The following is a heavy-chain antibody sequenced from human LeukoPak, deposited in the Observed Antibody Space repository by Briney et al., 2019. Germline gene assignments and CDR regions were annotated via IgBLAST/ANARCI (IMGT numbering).Heavy chain of an antibody. CDR3: ARVDRGGYKASDAFDI. Sequence: GGSLRLSCAASGFTFNNYAMTWVRQAPGKGLEWVSGISGSGGSTYYADSVKGRFTISRDNSKNTGYLQMNSLRADDTAVYYCARVDRGGYKASDAFDIWGQGTMVTVSS. CDR1: GFTFNNYA. D-gene: IGHD5-24*01. J-gene: IGHJ3*02. V-gene: IGHV3-23*01. CDR2: ISGSGGST.